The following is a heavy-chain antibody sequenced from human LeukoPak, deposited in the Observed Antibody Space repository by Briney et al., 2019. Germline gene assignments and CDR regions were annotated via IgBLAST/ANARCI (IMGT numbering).Heavy chain of an antibody. CDR3: ARGRGSGWFFDY. J-gene: IGHJ4*02. Sequence: GGSLRLSCAASGFTFSSYAMHSVRQAPGKGLEFVSAISSNGHSTYYADSVKGRFTISRDNSKNTLYLQMGSLGAEDMAVYYCARGRGSGWFFDYWGQGTPVTVSS. V-gene: IGHV3-64*02. CDR1: GFTFSSYA. CDR2: ISSNGHST. D-gene: IGHD6-19*01.